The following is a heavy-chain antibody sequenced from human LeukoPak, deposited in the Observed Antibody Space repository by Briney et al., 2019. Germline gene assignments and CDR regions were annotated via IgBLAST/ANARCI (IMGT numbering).Heavy chain of an antibody. CDR2: INPNSGGT. D-gene: IGHD3-16*01. V-gene: IGHV1-2*02. CDR1: GYTFTGYY. CDR3: ATRVLWRMLDCFDL. J-gene: IGHJ3*01. Sequence: ASVKVSCKASGYTFTGYYMHWVRQAPGQGLEWMGWINPNSGGTNYAQKFQGRVTMTRDTSISTAYMELNSLRSDDTAVYYCATRVLWRMLDCFDLWGQGTMVTVS.